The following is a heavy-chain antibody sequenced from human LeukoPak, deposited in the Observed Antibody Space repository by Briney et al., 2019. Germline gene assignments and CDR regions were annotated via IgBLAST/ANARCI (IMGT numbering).Heavy chain of an antibody. CDR3: ARQYDSSGYYGV. Sequence: TSETLSLTCTVSGGSINSGSYYWSWIRQPAGKGLEWIGRIYTSGSTNYNPSLKSRVTISVDTSKNQFSLKLNSVTAADTAVYYCARQYDSSGYYGVWGQGTLVTVSS. CDR2: IYTSGST. V-gene: IGHV4-61*02. CDR1: GGSINSGSYY. D-gene: IGHD3-22*01. J-gene: IGHJ4*02.